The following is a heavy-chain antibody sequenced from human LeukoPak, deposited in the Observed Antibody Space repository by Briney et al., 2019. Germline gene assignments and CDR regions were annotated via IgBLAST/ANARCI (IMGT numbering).Heavy chain of an antibody. V-gene: IGHV4-30-4*01. CDR3: ARVHSATTNPFFDY. CDR2: IYYSGST. CDR1: GGSISSGDYY. Sequence: PSETLSLTCTVSGGSISSGDYYWSWVRQPPGKGLEWIGYIYYSGSTYYHPSLKSRVTISVDTSKNQFSLSSVTAADTAMYYCARVHSATTNPFFDYWGQGTLVTVSS. D-gene: IGHD4-17*01. J-gene: IGHJ4*02.